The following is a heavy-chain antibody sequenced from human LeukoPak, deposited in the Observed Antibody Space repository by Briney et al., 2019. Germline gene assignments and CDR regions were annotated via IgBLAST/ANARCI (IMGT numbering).Heavy chain of an antibody. Sequence: PGGSLRLSYAASGFTFDDYAMHWVRQAPGKGLEWVSGISWNSGSIGYADSVKGRFTISRDNAKNSLYLQMNSLRAEDTALYYCAKGSGYSSSWLNWFDPWGQGTLVTVSS. V-gene: IGHV3-9*01. CDR3: AKGSGYSSSWLNWFDP. CDR1: GFTFDDYA. J-gene: IGHJ5*02. D-gene: IGHD6-13*01. CDR2: ISWNSGSI.